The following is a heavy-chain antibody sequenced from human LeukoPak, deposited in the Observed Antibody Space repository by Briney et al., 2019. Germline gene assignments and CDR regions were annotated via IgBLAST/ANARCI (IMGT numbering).Heavy chain of an antibody. D-gene: IGHD3-10*01. J-gene: IGHJ6*02. CDR2: ISSSGSTI. V-gene: IGHV3-48*03. Sequence: PGESLRLSCAASGFTFSSYEMNWVRQAPGKGLEWVSYISSSGSTIYYADSVKGGSTIFRATAKHSLYMQMNRLTAEDTAVYYCARVSAVTMVRGVPPYYGMDVWGQGTTVTVSS. CDR1: GFTFSSYE. CDR3: ARVSAVTMVRGVPPYYGMDV.